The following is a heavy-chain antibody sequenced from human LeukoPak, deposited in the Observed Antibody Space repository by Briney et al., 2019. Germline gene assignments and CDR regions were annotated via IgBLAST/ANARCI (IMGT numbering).Heavy chain of an antibody. CDR3: ARAPGVGLGFDY. Sequence: GGSLILSCAASGFTFSSYGMHWVRQAPGKGLEWVSSISRSSGYIYYADSVKGRFTISRDNAKNSLYLQMNSLRAADTAVCYCARAPGVGLGFDYWGQGTLVTVSS. J-gene: IGHJ4*02. CDR2: ISRSSGYI. V-gene: IGHV3-21*01. D-gene: IGHD2-15*01. CDR1: GFTFSSYG.